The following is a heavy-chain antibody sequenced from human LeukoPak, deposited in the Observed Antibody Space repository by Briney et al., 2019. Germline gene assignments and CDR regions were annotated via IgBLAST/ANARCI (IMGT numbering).Heavy chain of an antibody. Sequence: SETLSLTCTVSGGSISSSSYSWGWIRQPPGKGLEWIGNIYYSGSTYYNPSLKSRVTMSVDTSKNQFSLKLSSVTAADTAVYYCAREVYSSGWYTSNYFDYWGQGTLVTVSS. CDR3: AREVYSSGWYTSNYFDY. CDR1: GGSISSSSYS. D-gene: IGHD6-19*01. CDR2: IYYSGST. V-gene: IGHV4-39*07. J-gene: IGHJ4*02.